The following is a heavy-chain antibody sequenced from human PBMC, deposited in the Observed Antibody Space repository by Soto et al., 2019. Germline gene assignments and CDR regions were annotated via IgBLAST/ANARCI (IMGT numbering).Heavy chain of an antibody. V-gene: IGHV4-61*08. CDR1: GGSISSGDYY. Sequence: SETLSLTCTVSGGSISSGDYYWSWIRQPPGKGLECIGYIYYSGSTNYNPSLKSRVTISVDTSKNQFSLKLSSVTAADTAVYYCARLSLGYCSSTSCYGSGWFDPWGQGTLVTVSS. CDR2: IYYSGST. J-gene: IGHJ5*02. D-gene: IGHD2-2*01. CDR3: ARLSLGYCSSTSCYGSGWFDP.